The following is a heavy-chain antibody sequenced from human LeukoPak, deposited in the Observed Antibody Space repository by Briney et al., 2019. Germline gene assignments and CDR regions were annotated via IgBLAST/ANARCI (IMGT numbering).Heavy chain of an antibody. J-gene: IGHJ4*02. CDR2: IIPTFGTA. D-gene: IGHD6-13*01. Sequence: ASVKVSCKASGGTFSSYAISWVRQAPGQGLEWMGGIIPTFGTANYAQKFQGRVTITADESTSTAYMELSSLRSEDTAVYYCARDPGGRIAAAGTYYFDYWGQGTLATVSS. CDR3: ARDPGGRIAAAGTYYFDY. V-gene: IGHV1-69*13. CDR1: GGTFSSYA.